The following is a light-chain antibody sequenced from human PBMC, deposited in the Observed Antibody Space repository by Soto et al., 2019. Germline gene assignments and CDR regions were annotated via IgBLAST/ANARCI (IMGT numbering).Light chain of an antibody. Sequence: AIQMTQSPSSLSASVGDRVTITCRASQGIKNDVGWYQQKPGKAPKLLIYAASSLQSGVPPRFSGSGSGTDFTLTISSLQPEDFATYYCLHDYNYPYTFGQGTKLEIK. J-gene: IGKJ2*01. CDR1: QGIKND. CDR3: LHDYNYPYT. CDR2: AAS. V-gene: IGKV1-6*01.